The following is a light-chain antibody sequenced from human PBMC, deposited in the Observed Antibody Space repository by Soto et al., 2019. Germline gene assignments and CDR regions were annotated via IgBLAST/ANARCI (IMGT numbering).Light chain of an antibody. Sequence: DIRMTQSPSSLSASVGERVTITCQASQDISKYLNWYQQKPGKAPKLLIYDASTLETGVPSRFSGTGSGTDFSVTISSLQPEDIATYYCQQCDSLPITFGQGTRLEIK. CDR2: DAS. J-gene: IGKJ5*01. CDR1: QDISKY. V-gene: IGKV1-33*01. CDR3: QQCDSLPIT.